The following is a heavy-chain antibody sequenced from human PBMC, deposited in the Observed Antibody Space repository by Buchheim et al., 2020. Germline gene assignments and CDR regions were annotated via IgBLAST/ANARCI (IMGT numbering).Heavy chain of an antibody. CDR1: GFTLSSYS. V-gene: IGHV3-21*01. CDR2: ISSSSSYI. CDR3: ASSGYREVYFDY. Sequence: EVQLVESGGGLVKPGGSLRLSCAASGFTLSSYSMNWVRQAPGKGLEWVSYISSSSSYIYYANSVKGRFTISRDNAKNSLYLQMNSLRGEYTAVYYCASSGYREVYFDYWGQGTL. D-gene: IGHD3-10*01. J-gene: IGHJ4*02.